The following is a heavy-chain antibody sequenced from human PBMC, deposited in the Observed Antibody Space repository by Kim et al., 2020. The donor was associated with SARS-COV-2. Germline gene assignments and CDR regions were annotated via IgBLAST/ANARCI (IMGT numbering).Heavy chain of an antibody. CDR2: ISSSSSYI. Sequence: GGSLRLSCAASGFTFSSYSMNWVRQAPGKGLEWVSSISSSSSYIYYADSVKGRFTISRDNAKNSLYLQMNSLRAEDTAVYYCARGNTYYYGSGSYYQGGYFDYWGQGTLVTVSS. CDR1: GFTFSSYS. D-gene: IGHD3-10*01. V-gene: IGHV3-21*01. CDR3: ARGNTYYYGSGSYYQGGYFDY. J-gene: IGHJ4*02.